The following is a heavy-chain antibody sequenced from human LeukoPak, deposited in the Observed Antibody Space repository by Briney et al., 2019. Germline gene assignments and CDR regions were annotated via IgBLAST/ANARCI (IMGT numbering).Heavy chain of an antibody. D-gene: IGHD3-10*01. CDR2: MNPNSGNT. Sequence: ASVKVSCKASGYTFTSYDINWVRQATGQGLEWMGWMNPNSGNTGYAQKLQGRVTMTTDTSTSTAYMELRSLRSDDTAVYYCVRDHHYYGSGKYDNPRGYYYYYMDVWGKGTTVTISS. J-gene: IGHJ6*03. CDR1: GYTFTSYD. V-gene: IGHV1-8*01. CDR3: VRDHHYYGSGKYDNPRGYYYYYMDV.